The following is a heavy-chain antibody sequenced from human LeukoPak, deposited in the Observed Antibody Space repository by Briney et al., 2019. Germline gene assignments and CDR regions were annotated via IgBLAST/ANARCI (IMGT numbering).Heavy chain of an antibody. CDR2: ISWNSGSI. CDR3: AKVRSGYSSSWYDY. J-gene: IGHJ4*02. Sequence: GGSLRLSCAASGFTFDDYAMHWVRQAPGKGLEWVSGISWNSGSIGYADSVKGRFTISRDNAKNSLYLQMNSLRAEDTALYYCAKVRSGYSSSWYDYWGQGTLVTVSS. D-gene: IGHD6-13*01. V-gene: IGHV3-9*01. CDR1: GFTFDDYA.